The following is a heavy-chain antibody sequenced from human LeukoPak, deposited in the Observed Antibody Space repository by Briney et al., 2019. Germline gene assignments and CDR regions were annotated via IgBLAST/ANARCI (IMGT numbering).Heavy chain of an antibody. CDR2: IGTAGDT. CDR1: GFTFSSYD. Sequence: GGSLRLSCAASGFTFSSYDMHWVRHATGKGLEWVSAIGTAGDTYYPGSVKGRLTISRENAKNSLYLQMNSLMAGGTARYYCGRSRRRGVPDEWGQGTLVTVSS. D-gene: IGHD3-10*01. CDR3: GRSRRRGVPDE. J-gene: IGHJ4*02. V-gene: IGHV3-13*01.